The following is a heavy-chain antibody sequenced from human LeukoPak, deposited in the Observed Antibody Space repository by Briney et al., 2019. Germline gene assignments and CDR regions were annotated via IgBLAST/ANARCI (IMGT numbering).Heavy chain of an antibody. CDR3: AAHYCGGACYVDY. J-gene: IGHJ4*02. D-gene: IGHD2-21*02. Sequence: GXSLRLSCAASGFTFSTYWMNGGRQAPGKGGEWVANIKYDGREKYYVDSVKGRFTISRDNAENTLYLQMNSQRAEDTAVYYCAAHYCGGACYVDYWGQGTLVTASS. V-gene: IGHV3-7*03. CDR2: IKYDGREK. CDR1: GFTFSTYW.